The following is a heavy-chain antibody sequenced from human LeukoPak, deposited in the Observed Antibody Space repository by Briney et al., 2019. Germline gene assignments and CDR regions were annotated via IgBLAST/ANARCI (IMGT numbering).Heavy chain of an antibody. J-gene: IGHJ4*02. CDR3: ARYMVRGDPFDY. Sequence: ASVKVSCKASGYTFTSYGIGWVRQAPGQGLEWMGWISAHNGNTNYAQKLQGRVTMTTDTSTSTAYMELRSLRSDDTAVYYCARYMVRGDPFDYWGQGTLVTVSS. CDR2: ISAHNGNT. D-gene: IGHD3-10*01. V-gene: IGHV1-18*01. CDR1: GYTFTSYG.